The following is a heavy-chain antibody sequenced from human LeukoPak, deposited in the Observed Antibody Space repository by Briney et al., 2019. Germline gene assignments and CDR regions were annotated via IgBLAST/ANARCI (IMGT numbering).Heavy chain of an antibody. CDR2: IYPGDSDT. J-gene: IGHJ6*02. D-gene: IGHD3-10*01. CDR1: GYSFTSYW. V-gene: IGHV5-51*01. CDR3: ARLTYYYGSGSGYGMDV. Sequence: GESLKISCKGSGYSFTSYWIGWVRQMPGKGLEWMGIIYPGDSDTRYSPSFQGQVTISADKSISTAYLQWSSLKASDTAMYYCARLTYYYGSGSGYGMDVWDQGTTVTVSS.